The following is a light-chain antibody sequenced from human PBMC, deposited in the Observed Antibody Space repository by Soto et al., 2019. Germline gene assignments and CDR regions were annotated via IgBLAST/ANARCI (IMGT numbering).Light chain of an antibody. J-gene: IGLJ1*01. V-gene: IGLV2-14*01. CDR3: SSYRSSSTYV. CDR2: EVS. CDR1: SSDVGAYNS. Sequence: QSALTQPASVSGSPGQSITISCTGTSSDVGAYNSVSWYQQYPGKAPKLMMYEVSNRPSGASDRFSGSKSGNTASLTISGLQTGDEADYYCSSYRSSSTYVFGTGTKLTVL.